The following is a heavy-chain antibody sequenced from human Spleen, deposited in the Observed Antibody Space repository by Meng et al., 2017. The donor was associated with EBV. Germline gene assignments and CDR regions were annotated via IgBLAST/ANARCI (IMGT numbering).Heavy chain of an antibody. J-gene: IGHJ4*02. V-gene: IGHV3-11*04. CDR2: ISSSGSTI. Sequence: QVQLVESGGGLVKPGGSLRLSCAGSGITFSDYYMSWIRQAPGKGLEWVSYISSSGSTIYYADSVKGRFIISRDNSNNTLSLQMNSLRAGDTAVYYCAKDQRAGNQGFLYDTLRYFESWGQGTRVTVSS. CDR1: GITFSDYY. D-gene: IGHD3-22*01. CDR3: AKDQRAGNQGFLYDTLRYFES.